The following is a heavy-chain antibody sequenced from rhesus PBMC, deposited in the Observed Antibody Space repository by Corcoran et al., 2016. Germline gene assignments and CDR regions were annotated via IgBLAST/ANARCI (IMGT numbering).Heavy chain of an antibody. CDR2: SGGSSCIT. J-gene: IGHJ4*01. V-gene: IGHV4-127*01. CDR3: ARETTGVIKMVDY. D-gene: IGHD3-34*01. CDR1: GYSTSSGSG. Sequence: QVQLQESGPGLTKPSETLSLTAAVSGYSTSSGSGRSWYSWPPGKGRGGLEWIGYSGGSSCITNYNPSLKSRVTISKDPSQNQFSLKLSSVTAADTAVYYCARETTGVIKMVDYWGQGVLVTVSS.